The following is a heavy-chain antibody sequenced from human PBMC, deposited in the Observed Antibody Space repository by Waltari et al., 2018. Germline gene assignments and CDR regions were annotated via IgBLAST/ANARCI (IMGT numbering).Heavy chain of an antibody. CDR1: GYTFTSYD. J-gene: IGHJ4*02. D-gene: IGHD3-10*01. CDR2: MNPNSGNT. Sequence: QVQLVQSGAEVKKPGASVKVSRKASGYTFTSYDINWVRQATGQGLEWMGWMNPNSGNTGYAQKFQGRVTMTRNTSISTAYMELSSLRSEDTAVYYCARGPYMVRGAPPQYWGQGTLVTVSS. V-gene: IGHV1-8*01. CDR3: ARGPYMVRGAPPQY.